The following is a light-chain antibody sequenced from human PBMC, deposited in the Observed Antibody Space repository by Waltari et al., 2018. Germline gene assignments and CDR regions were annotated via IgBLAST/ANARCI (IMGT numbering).Light chain of an antibody. CDR2: YDG. CDR3: QVWDSSSDPVV. Sequence: SFVLTQPPSVSVAPGKTAKISCVGNNIGNKNVHWYQQRPGQAPVVVIYYDGDRPSGIPERFSGSNSGNTATLTIGRVEDGDEADYYCQVWDSSSDPVVFGGGTKLTVL. CDR1: NIGNKN. J-gene: IGLJ3*02. V-gene: IGLV3-21*04.